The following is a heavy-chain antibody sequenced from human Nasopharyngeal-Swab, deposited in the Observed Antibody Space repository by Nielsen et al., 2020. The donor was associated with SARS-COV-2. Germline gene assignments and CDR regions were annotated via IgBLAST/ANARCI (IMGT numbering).Heavy chain of an antibody. Sequence: GESLKISCAASGFTLSSYWMSWVRQAPGKGLERVANIKQDGSEKYYVDSVKGRFTISRDNAKNSLYLQMNSLRAEDTAVYYCATCGGSSWYFDYWGQRTLVTVSS. D-gene: IGHD6-13*01. CDR2: IKQDGSEK. J-gene: IGHJ4*02. CDR3: ATCGGSSWYFDY. V-gene: IGHV3-7*01. CDR1: GFTLSSYW.